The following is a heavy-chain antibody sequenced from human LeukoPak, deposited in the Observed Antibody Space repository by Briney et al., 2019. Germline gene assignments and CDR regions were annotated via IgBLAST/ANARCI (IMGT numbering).Heavy chain of an antibody. CDR1: GGSISSSSFY. Sequence: PSETLSLTCTVSGGSISSSSFYGGWIRQPPGMGLEWIGSVYYSRSRSTFYNPSLRSRLTISVDTSQNQFSLKLRSVTAADTAVYFCARESFGGASYLDPWGQGTLVTVSS. V-gene: IGHV4-39*01. D-gene: IGHD2-21*01. CDR2: VYYSRSRST. J-gene: IGHJ5*02. CDR3: ARESFGGASYLDP.